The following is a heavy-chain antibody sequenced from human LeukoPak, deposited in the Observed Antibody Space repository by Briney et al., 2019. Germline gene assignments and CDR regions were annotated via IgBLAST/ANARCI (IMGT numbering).Heavy chain of an antibody. CDR1: GFTFSSDG. J-gene: IGHJ4*02. CDR3: ARDKRVTIDY. Sequence: GRSLRLSCAASGFTFSSDGMHWVRQAPGKGLEWVAVIWYDGSNKYYADSVKGRFTISRDNSKNTLYLQMNSPRAEDTAVYYCARDKRVTIDYWGQGTLVTVSS. D-gene: IGHD3-3*01. CDR2: IWYDGSNK. V-gene: IGHV3-33*01.